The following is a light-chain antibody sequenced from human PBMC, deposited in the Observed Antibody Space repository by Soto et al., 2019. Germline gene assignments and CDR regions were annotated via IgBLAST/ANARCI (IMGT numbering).Light chain of an antibody. CDR3: QQYNNWPRT. Sequence: EIVMTQSPATLSVSPGERATLSCRASQSVSSNLAWYQQKPGQAPRLLIYGAFSRATGIPARFSASGSGTDFTLTISSLHSEDIALYYCQQYNNWPRTFGQGTKLEIK. V-gene: IGKV3-15*01. CDR1: QSVSSN. J-gene: IGKJ2*01. CDR2: GAF.